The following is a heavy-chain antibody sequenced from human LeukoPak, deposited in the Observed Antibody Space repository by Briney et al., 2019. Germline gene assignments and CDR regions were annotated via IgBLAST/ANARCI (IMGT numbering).Heavy chain of an antibody. CDR2: FDPEDGET. CDR3: ARFTAAIVGATTFDY. CDR1: GYTLTKLS. J-gene: IGHJ4*02. Sequence: GASVKVSCKVSGYTLTKLSMHWVRQAPGKGLEWMGGFDPEDGETIYAQKFQGRVTMTEDTSTDTAYMELSSLRSEDTAVYYCARFTAAIVGATTFDYWGQGTLVTVSS. V-gene: IGHV1-24*01. D-gene: IGHD1-26*01.